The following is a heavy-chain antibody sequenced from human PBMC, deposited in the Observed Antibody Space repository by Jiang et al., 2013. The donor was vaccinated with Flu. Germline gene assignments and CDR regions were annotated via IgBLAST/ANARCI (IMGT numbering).Heavy chain of an antibody. CDR3: AKEGNDYVWGSYRSFDY. Sequence: VQLLESGGGLVQPGRSLRLSCAASGFTFDDYAMHWVRQAPGKGLEWVSGISWNSGSIGYADSVKGRFTISRDNAKNSLYLQMNSLRAEDTALYYCAKEGNDYVWGSYRSFDYWGQGTLVTVSS. D-gene: IGHD3-16*02. CDR2: ISWNSGSI. J-gene: IGHJ4*02. V-gene: IGHV3-9*01. CDR1: GFTFDDYA.